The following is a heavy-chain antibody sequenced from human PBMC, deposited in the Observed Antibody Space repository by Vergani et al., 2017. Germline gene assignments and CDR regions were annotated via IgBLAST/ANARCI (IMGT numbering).Heavy chain of an antibody. J-gene: IGHJ4*02. CDR1: GRSFNDYW. CDR3: AREGYCTNGVCCTLFDV. V-gene: IGHV4-34*01. D-gene: IGHD2-8*01. Sequence: QAQLQQWGAGLLKPSETLSLTCAIYGRSFNDYWWTWIRQPPGKGLEWIGEIRHDGITHYSPSLKSRVTISIDTSTHQFSLNLRSVTAADTAVYYCAREGYCTNGVCCTLFDVWGQGALVTVSS. CDR2: IRHDGIT.